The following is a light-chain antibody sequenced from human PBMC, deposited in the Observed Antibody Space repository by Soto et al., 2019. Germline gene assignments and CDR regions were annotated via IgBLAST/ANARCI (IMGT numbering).Light chain of an antibody. CDR1: SGHSSYI. CDR2: LEGSGSY. CDR3: ETWDSNTRV. Sequence: QPVLTQSSSASASLGSSVKLTCTLSSGHSSYIIAWHQQQPGKAPRYLMKLEGSGSYNKGSGVPDRLSGSSSGADRYLTISNLQFEDDADYYCETWDSNTRVFGGGTKVTVL. V-gene: IGLV4-60*02. J-gene: IGLJ3*02.